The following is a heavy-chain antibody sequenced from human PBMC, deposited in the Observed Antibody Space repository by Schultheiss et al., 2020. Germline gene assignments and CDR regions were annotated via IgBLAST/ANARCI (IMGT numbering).Heavy chain of an antibody. J-gene: IGHJ4*02. Sequence: KVSCKASGYTFTGYYMHWVRQAPGQGLEWMGWINPNSGGTNYAQKFQGRVTMTRDTSISTAYMELSRLRSDDTAVYYCARDRGTTVVTEFDYWGQGTLVTGSS. CDR3: ARDRGTTVVTEFDY. D-gene: IGHD4-23*01. V-gene: IGHV1-2*02. CDR2: INPNSGGT. CDR1: GYTFTGYY.